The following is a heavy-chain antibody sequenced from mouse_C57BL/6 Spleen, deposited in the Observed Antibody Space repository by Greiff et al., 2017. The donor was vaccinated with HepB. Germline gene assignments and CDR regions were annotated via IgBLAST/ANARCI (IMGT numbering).Heavy chain of an antibody. CDR1: GFTFSSYA. D-gene: IGHD1-1*01. Sequence: EVKLEESGGGLVKPGGSLKLSCAASGFTFSSYAMSWVRQTPEKRLEWVATISDGGSYTYYPDNVKGRFTISRDNAKNNLYLQMSHLKSEDTAMYYCARDGRITTVVNRYFDVWGTGTTVTVSS. V-gene: IGHV5-4*01. J-gene: IGHJ1*03. CDR3: ARDGRITTVVNRYFDV. CDR2: ISDGGSYT.